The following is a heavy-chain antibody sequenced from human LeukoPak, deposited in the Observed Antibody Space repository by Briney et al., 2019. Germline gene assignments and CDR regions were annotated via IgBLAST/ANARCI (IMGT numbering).Heavy chain of an antibody. CDR1: GGSISSYY. CDR2: IYYSGST. D-gene: IGHD3-10*01. V-gene: IGHV4-59*01. CDR3: ARDNYYASGRFDP. Sequence: SETLSLTCTVSGGSISSYYWSWIRQPPGKGLEWIGYIYYSGSTNYNPSLKSRVTISVKTSKNQFSLKLSSVTAADTAVYYCARDNYYASGRFDPWGQGTLVTVSS. J-gene: IGHJ5*02.